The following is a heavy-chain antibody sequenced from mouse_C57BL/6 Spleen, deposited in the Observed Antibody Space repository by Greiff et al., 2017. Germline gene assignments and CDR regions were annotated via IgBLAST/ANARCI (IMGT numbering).Heavy chain of an antibody. D-gene: IGHD1-1*01. J-gene: IGHJ4*01. CDR2: ISSGGDYI. Sequence: EVNVVESGEGLVKPGGSLKLSCAASGFTFSSYAMSWVRPTPEKRLEWVAYISSGGDYIYYADTVKGRFTISRDNARNTLYLQMSSLKSEDTAMYYCTRADYYGSSRYAMDYWGQGTSVTVSS. V-gene: IGHV5-9-1*02. CDR1: GFTFSSYA. CDR3: TRADYYGSSRYAMDY.